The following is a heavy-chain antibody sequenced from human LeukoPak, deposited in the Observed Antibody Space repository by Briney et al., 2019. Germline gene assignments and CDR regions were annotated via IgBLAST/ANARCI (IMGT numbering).Heavy chain of an antibody. CDR2: VRDRANSYAT. V-gene: IGHV3-73*01. D-gene: IGHD3-9*01. CDR1: GFIFSDSP. Sequence: ETGGSLRLSCAASGFIFSDSPMRWVRHASGKGLEWVGRVRDRANSYATGYAASVEGRFTISRDDSENTAYLQMNSLIIEDTAVYYCTRQRPQTGTFDYWGQGVLVTVSS. J-gene: IGHJ4*02. CDR3: TRQRPQTGTFDY.